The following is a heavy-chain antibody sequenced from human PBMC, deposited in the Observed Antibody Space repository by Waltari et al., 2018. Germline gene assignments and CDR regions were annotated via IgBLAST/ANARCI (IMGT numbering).Heavy chain of an antibody. J-gene: IGHJ4*02. CDR1: GFTFSSYG. CDR2: IRYDGSNK. D-gene: IGHD6-19*01. CDR3: AKDSSSGWYGGLDY. V-gene: IGHV3-30*02. Sequence: QVQLVESGGGVVQPGGSLRLSCAASGFTFSSYGMHWVREAPGKGLEWVAFIRYDGSNKYYADSVKGRFTISRDNSKNTLYLQMNSLRAEDTAVYYCAKDSSSGWYGGLDYWGQGTLVTVSS.